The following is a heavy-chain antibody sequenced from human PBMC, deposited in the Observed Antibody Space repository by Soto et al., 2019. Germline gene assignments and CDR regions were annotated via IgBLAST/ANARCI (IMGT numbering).Heavy chain of an antibody. CDR1: GFTFSNAW. CDR3: TTDHHDSSGYYLYYFDY. J-gene: IGHJ4*02. V-gene: IGHV3-15*07. Sequence: GGSLRLSFAASGFTFSNAWMNWVRQAPGKGLKKESRIKSKTDGGTTDYTAPVKGRFTISRDDSKNTLYLQMNSLKTEDTAVYYCTTDHHDSSGYYLYYFDYWGQGTLVTVSS. D-gene: IGHD3-22*01. CDR2: IKSKTDGGTT.